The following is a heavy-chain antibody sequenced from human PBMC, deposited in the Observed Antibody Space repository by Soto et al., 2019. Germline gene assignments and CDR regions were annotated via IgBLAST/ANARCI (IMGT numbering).Heavy chain of an antibody. CDR1: GYRFTSYW. Sequence: GESLKISCKGSGYRFTSYWIGWVRQMPGKGLEWMGIIYPGDSDTRYSPSFQGQVTISADKSISTAYLQWSSLKASDTAMYYCARHCSSTSDKNCYYYIDVWGKGTTVTVSS. D-gene: IGHD2-2*01. CDR2: IYPGDSDT. J-gene: IGHJ6*03. V-gene: IGHV5-51*01. CDR3: ARHCSSTSDKNCYYYIDV.